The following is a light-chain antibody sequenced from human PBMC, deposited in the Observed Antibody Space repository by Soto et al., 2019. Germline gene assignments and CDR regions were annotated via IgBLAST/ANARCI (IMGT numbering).Light chain of an antibody. CDR1: SSDVGGYNY. CDR3: SSYTTTSTVV. CDR2: EVS. Sequence: QSALTQPASVSGSPGQSITISCTGTSSDVGGYNYVSWYQQQPGEAPKLMIYEVSNRPSGVSNRFSGSKSGNTASLTVSGLQAEDEVDYYCSSYTTTSTVVFGGGTKLTVL. J-gene: IGLJ2*01. V-gene: IGLV2-14*01.